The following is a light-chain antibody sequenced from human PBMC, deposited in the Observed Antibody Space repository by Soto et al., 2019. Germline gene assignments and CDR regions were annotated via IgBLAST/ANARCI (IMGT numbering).Light chain of an antibody. CDR3: QQRSNWPAN. CDR2: GAS. V-gene: IGKV3-11*01. J-gene: IGKJ5*01. CDR1: QTITTY. Sequence: EIVLTQSPATLSLSPGERATLSCRASQTITTYLAWYQQKPGQPPRLLIYGASNRASGIPARFSGSGSGTDFTHTISNLEPEDFAVYYCQQRSNWPANFGQGTRLEIK.